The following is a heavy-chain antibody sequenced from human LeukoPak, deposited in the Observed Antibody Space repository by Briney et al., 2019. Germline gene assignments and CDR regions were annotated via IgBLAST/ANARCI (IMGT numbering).Heavy chain of an antibody. V-gene: IGHV3-23*01. CDR2: ISASGVMT. CDR3: AKGGPFSTSSQKYFDP. Sequence: GGSLRLSYAASGFTFTNYAMTWVRQAPGKGLEWVSSISASGVMTYYADSVKGRFTISRDNSKNTVYLQMNSLRDEDTAVFYCAKGGPFSTSSQKYFDPWGQGSLVIVS. J-gene: IGHJ5*02. D-gene: IGHD6-6*01. CDR1: GFTFTNYA.